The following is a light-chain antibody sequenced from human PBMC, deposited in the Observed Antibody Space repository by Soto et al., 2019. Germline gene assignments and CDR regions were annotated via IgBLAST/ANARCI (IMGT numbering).Light chain of an antibody. CDR2: DVS. V-gene: IGLV2-14*03. J-gene: IGLJ3*02. CDR3: SSYTSSGTVL. CDR1: TSDIGDSKY. Sequence: QSALTQPASVSGSPEQSITISCTGTTSDIGDSKYVSWYQQHPGKAPKLMIYDVSNRPSGVSNRFSGSKSGNTASLTISGLQAEDEADYYCSSYTSSGTVLFGGGTKLTVL.